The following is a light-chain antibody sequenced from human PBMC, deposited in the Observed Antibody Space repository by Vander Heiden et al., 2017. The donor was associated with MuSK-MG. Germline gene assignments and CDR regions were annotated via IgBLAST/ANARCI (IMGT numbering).Light chain of an antibody. CDR1: QSLLHSNGYNY. CDR2: LGS. Sequence: DIVMTQSPLSLPVTPGEPASISCRSSQSLLHSNGYNYLDWYLQKPGQSPQLLIYLGSNRASGVPDRFSGSGSGTDFTLKISRVEAEDVRVYYCRQALQTPYTFGQGTKLEIK. J-gene: IGKJ2*01. V-gene: IGKV2-28*01. CDR3: RQALQTPYT.